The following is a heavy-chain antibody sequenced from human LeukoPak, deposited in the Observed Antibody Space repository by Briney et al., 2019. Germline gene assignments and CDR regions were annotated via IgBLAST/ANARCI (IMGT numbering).Heavy chain of an antibody. CDR3: AKDSIAYDSNGYYETSLEY. J-gene: IGHJ4*02. Sequence: GGSLRLSCAASGFTFSSYAMSWVRQAPGKGLEWVSAISGSGGSTYYADSVKGRFTISRDNSKNAVYLQMNSLRAEDTAVYYCAKDSIAYDSNGYYETSLEYWGQGTLVTVSS. V-gene: IGHV3-23*01. CDR2: ISGSGGST. CDR1: GFTFSSYA. D-gene: IGHD3-22*01.